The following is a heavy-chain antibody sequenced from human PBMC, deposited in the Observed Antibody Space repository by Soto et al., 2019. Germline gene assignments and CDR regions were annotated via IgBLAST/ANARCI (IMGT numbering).Heavy chain of an antibody. CDR3: AREPGGYFDY. D-gene: IGHD3-16*01. J-gene: IGHJ4*02. Sequence: GGSLRLSCAASGFTFSTYKMNWVRQAPGKGREWVSYISSSSSTIFYADSVKGRFTISRDNAKNSLYLQMNSLRDEDTAVYYCAREPGGYFDYWGQGTLVTVSS. CDR2: ISSSSSTI. V-gene: IGHV3-48*02. CDR1: GFTFSTYK.